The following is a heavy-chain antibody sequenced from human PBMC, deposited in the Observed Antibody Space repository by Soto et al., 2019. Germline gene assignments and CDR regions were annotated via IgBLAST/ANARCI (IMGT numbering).Heavy chain of an antibody. CDR2: MNPNSGNT. CDR3: ARGSGTYYDILTGYPHYYYYCGMDV. J-gene: IGHJ6*02. D-gene: IGHD3-9*01. V-gene: IGHV1-8*01. Sequence: QVQLVQSGAEVKKPGASVKVSCKASGYTFTSYDINWVRQATGQGLEWMGWMNPNSGNTGYAQKVQGRVNMTRNTSISTAYMELSSLRSEDTAVYYCARGSGTYYDILTGYPHYYYYCGMDVWGQGTTVTVSS. CDR1: GYTFTSYD.